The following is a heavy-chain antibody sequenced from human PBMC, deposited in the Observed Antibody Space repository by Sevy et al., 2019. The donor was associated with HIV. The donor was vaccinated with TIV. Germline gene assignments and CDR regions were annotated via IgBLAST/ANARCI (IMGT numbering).Heavy chain of an antibody. D-gene: IGHD3-22*01. CDR1: GGSISSSSYY. Sequence: SETLSLTCTVSGGSISSSSYYWGWIRQPPGKGLEWIGSIYYIGSTYYNPSLKSRVTISVDTSKNQFSLKLSSVTAADTAVYYCARLPYYYDSSGYYWGQGTLVTVSS. CDR2: IYYIGST. V-gene: IGHV4-39*01. CDR3: ARLPYYYDSSGYY. J-gene: IGHJ4*02.